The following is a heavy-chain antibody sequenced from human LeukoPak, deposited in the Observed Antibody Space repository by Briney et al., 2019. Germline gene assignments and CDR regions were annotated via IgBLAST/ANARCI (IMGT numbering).Heavy chain of an antibody. CDR1: GFNFGNYG. V-gene: IGHV3-23*01. J-gene: IGHJ4*02. CDR2: LSDAGVRI. Sequence: GGSLRLSCTASGFNFGNYGMSWVRQAPGKGLEWVSGLSDAGVRIFYADSVRGRFTISRDNSKNTLYLQMNSLRAEDTAVYYCVGDDILTGYYSGDYWGQGTLVTVSS. D-gene: IGHD3-9*01. CDR3: VGDDILTGYYSGDY.